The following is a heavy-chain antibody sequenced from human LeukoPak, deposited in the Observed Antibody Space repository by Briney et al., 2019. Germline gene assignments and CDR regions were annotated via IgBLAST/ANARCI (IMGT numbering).Heavy chain of an antibody. J-gene: IGHJ4*02. CDR2: ISGSGGST. D-gene: IGHD3-9*01. CDR1: GFTFSSYA. CDR3: AKVSGERYSQFLYYFDY. V-gene: IGHV3-23*01. Sequence: GGSLRLSCAASGFTFSSYAMSWVRQAPGKGLEWVSAISGSGGSTYYADSVEGRFTISRDNSKNTLYLQMNSLRAEDTAVYYCAKVSGERYSQFLYYFDYWGQGTLVTVSS.